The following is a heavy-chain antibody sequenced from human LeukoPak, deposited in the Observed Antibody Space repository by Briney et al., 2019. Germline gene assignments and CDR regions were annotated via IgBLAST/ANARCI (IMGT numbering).Heavy chain of an antibody. D-gene: IGHD3-10*02. CDR1: GFTYSSYE. J-gene: IGHJ6*04. CDR2: ISSSGSTI. V-gene: IGHV3-48*03. Sequence: GSLRLSCAASGFTYSSYEMNWVRQAPGKGLEWVSYISSSGSTIYYADSVKGRFTISRDNAKNSLYLQMNSLRAEDTAVYYYAELGITMIGGVWGKGTTVTISS. CDR3: AELGITMIGGV.